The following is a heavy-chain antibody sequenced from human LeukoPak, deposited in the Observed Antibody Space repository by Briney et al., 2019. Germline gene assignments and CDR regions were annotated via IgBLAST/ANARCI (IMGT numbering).Heavy chain of an antibody. CDR1: GFTFSNNW. D-gene: IGHD5-12*01. CDR3: VKSSGYSGYDHGDY. CDR2: IKQDGSEK. J-gene: IGHJ4*02. V-gene: IGHV3-7*01. Sequence: GGSLRLSCAASGFTFSNNWMSWVRQAPGKGLEGVATIKQDGSEKYYMDSVKGRFTISRDNAKNSLYLQMNSLRAEDTAVYYCVKSSGYSGYDHGDYWGQETMVTVSS.